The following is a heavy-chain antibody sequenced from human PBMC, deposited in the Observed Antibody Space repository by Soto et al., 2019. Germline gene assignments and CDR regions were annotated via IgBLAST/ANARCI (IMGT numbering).Heavy chain of an antibody. D-gene: IGHD3-22*01. J-gene: IGHJ6*02. CDR1: GFTLSGFA. Sequence: GGSLRLSCDASGFTLSGFAMHWVRQAPGQGLEWVAVISNDGTNQYYSESVKGRFTISRDNSKNTLYLQMNNLRAEDTAVYYSAKAYYYDSSGYYDNYYSMDVWGQGTTVTVSS. CDR2: ISNDGTNQ. CDR3: AKAYYYDSSGYYDNYYSMDV. V-gene: IGHV3-30*18.